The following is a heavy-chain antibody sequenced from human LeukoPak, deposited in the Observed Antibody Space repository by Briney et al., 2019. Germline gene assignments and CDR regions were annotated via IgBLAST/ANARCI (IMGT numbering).Heavy chain of an antibody. D-gene: IGHD3-10*01. V-gene: IGHV4-34*01. CDR1: GGSFSGYY. J-gene: IGHJ4*02. Sequence: SETLSLTCAVYGGSFSGYYWSWIRQPPGKGLEWIGEINHSGSTNYNPSLKSRVTISVDTSKNQFSLKLSSVTAADTAVYYCARGVPNYYGSGSNDYWGQGTLVTVSS. CDR3: ARGVPNYYGSGSNDY. CDR2: INHSGST.